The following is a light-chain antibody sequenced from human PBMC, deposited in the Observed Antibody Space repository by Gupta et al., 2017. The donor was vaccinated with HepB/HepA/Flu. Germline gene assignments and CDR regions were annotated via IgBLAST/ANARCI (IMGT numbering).Light chain of an antibody. J-gene: IGKJ1*01. Sequence: IVLTQSRASLAVSLGERATINCKSSQSVLYSSDNQNYLAWFKQKPGQPPKLLMYWASARESGVPDRFSGSGSVTDFTLTSSSLQAEDGAVYCWQKDYSSWTFGQGTKVEIK. CDR2: WAS. CDR3: QKDYSSWT. CDR1: QSVLYSSDNQNY. V-gene: IGKV4-1*01.